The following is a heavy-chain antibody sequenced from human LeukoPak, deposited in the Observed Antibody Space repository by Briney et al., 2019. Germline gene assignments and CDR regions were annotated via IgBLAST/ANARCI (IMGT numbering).Heavy chain of an antibody. CDR1: GGSISSYY. Sequence: SETLSLTCTVSGGSISSYYWSWIRQPPGKRLEWIGYIYYSGSTNYNPSLKSRVTISIDTSKNQFSLKLSSVTAADTAVYYCALRRPFGAFDIWGQGTMVTVSS. CDR3: ALRRPFGAFDI. CDR2: IYYSGST. D-gene: IGHD3-16*01. V-gene: IGHV4-59*08. J-gene: IGHJ3*02.